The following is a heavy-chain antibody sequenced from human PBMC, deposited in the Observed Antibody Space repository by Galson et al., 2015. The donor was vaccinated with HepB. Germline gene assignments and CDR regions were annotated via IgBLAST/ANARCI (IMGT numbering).Heavy chain of an antibody. D-gene: IGHD4-17*01. CDR2: VNPGVGST. V-gene: IGHV1-46*01. CDR1: GYTFTSYY. Sequence: SVKVSCKASGYTFTSYYMHWVRQAPGQGLEWMGIVNPGVGSTSYAQKFQGRVTMTRDTSTSTVYMALSSLRSKDTAVYYCASDRKSDYGDYVFDYWGQGTLVTVSS. J-gene: IGHJ4*02. CDR3: ASDRKSDYGDYVFDY.